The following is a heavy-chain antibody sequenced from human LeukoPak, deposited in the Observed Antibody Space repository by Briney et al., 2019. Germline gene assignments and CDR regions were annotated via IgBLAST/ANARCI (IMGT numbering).Heavy chain of an antibody. CDR3: AKGLYYYDSSAPDAFDI. CDR2: ISGSGGNT. D-gene: IGHD3-22*01. V-gene: IGHV3-23*01. CDR1: GFTFSSYA. J-gene: IGHJ3*02. Sequence: GGSLRLSCEASGFTFSSYAMSWVRQAPGKGLEWVSAISGSGGNTYYADSVKGRFTISRDNSKNTLYLQMNSLRAEDTAVYYCAKGLYYYDSSAPDAFDIWGQGTMVTVSS.